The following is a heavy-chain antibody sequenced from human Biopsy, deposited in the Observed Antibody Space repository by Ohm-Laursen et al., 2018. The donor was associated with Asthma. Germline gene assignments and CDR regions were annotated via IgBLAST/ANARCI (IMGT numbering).Heavy chain of an antibody. V-gene: IGHV3-23*01. CDR2: ITGSGGIT. Sequence: SLRLSCAAPGFTFSNYPMTWVRQAPGKGLEWVSSITGSGGITYYADSLKGRFTISRDNSKNTLYLQMNSLRTEDTAVYYCAKRRGYSGHDNDYWGQGTLVIVSS. D-gene: IGHD5-12*01. CDR3: AKRRGYSGHDNDY. J-gene: IGHJ4*02. CDR1: GFTFSNYP.